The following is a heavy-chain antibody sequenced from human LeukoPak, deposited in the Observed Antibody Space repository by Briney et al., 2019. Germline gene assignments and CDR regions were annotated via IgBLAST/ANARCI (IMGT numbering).Heavy chain of an antibody. CDR3: AREGSSGFDY. D-gene: IGHD2-15*01. J-gene: IGHJ4*02. CDR2: ISGSSGII. Sequence: PGGSLRLSCAASGFTFNTYTMNWVRQAPGKGLEWVSYISGSSGIIDYADSVRGRFTISRDNAKNSLYLQMNSLRAEDTAVYYCAREGSSGFDYWGQGTLVTVSS. CDR1: GFTFNTYT. V-gene: IGHV3-48*01.